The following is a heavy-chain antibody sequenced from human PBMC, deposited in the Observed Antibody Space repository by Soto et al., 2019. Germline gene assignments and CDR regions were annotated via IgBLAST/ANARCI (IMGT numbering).Heavy chain of an antibody. D-gene: IGHD2-15*01. CDR1: GYTFTSYG. Sequence: ASVKVSCKASGYTFTSYGISWVRQAPGQGLEWMGWISAYNGNTNYAQKLQGRVTMTTDTSTSTAYMELRSLRSDDTAVYCCARGYCSGGSCWTFDYWGQGTLVTVSS. CDR2: ISAYNGNT. V-gene: IGHV1-18*01. CDR3: ARGYCSGGSCWTFDY. J-gene: IGHJ4*02.